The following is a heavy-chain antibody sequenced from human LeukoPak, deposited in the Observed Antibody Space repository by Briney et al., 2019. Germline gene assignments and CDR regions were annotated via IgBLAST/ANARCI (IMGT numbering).Heavy chain of an antibody. J-gene: IGHJ4*02. Sequence: PSATLSPTRTVSGGSISSRSHHWGWLRQPPGKGLEWIGNIYDSGSTFYNPSLKSRVTISVDTSQEQFSLKLSSVTAADTAVYYCAREGWGYNDSRGSFDYWGQGTLVTVSS. CDR3: AREGWGYNDSRGSFDY. D-gene: IGHD3-22*01. CDR2: IYDSGST. V-gene: IGHV4-39*02. CDR1: GGSISSRSHH.